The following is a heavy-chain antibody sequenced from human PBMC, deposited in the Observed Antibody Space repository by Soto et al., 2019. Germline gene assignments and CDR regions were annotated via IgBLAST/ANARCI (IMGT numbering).Heavy chain of an antibody. CDR2: ISSSSSTI. CDR1: GFTFSTCS. J-gene: IGHJ4*02. CDR3: ARTTGTYDY. Sequence: EVQLVESGGGLVQPGGSLRLSCAASGFTFSTCSMNWVRQAPGQGLAWASYISSSSSTIYYADSVKGRFTISRDNAKNSLYLQMNSLRAEDTAVDYCARTTGTYDYWGQGTLVTVSS. V-gene: IGHV3-48*01. D-gene: IGHD1-7*01.